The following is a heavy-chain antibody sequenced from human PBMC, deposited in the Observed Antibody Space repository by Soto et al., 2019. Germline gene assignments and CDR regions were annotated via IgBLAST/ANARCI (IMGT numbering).Heavy chain of an antibody. CDR3: ARGYYYGSGRPTPGGMDV. J-gene: IGHJ6*02. CDR2: ISTYTGNT. CDR1: GYTFTNYD. V-gene: IGHV1-18*01. D-gene: IGHD3-10*01. Sequence: QVHLVQSGAEVKKPGASVKVSCKASGYTFTNYDINWVRQAPGQGLEWMGWISTYTGNTNYAQKLRGRVTMTTDTSASTADMELRSLRSDDTAVYYCARGYYYGSGRPTPGGMDVWGQGTTVTVSS.